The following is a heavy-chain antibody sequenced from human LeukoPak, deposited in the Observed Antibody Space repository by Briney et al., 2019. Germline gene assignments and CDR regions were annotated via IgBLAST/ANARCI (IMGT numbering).Heavy chain of an antibody. D-gene: IGHD2-8*01. Sequence: GGSLRLSCAASGFIFSSYSMNWVRQAPGKGLEWVSYISSSSSTIYYADSVKGRFTISRDNAKNSLYLQMNSLRAEDTAVYYCASHGGSGTNEHWGQGTLVTVSS. CDR3: ASHGGSGTNEH. CDR2: ISSSSSTI. V-gene: IGHV3-48*01. CDR1: GFIFSSYS. J-gene: IGHJ1*01.